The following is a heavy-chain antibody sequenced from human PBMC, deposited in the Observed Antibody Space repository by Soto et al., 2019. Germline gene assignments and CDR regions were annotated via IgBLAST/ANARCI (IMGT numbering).Heavy chain of an antibody. J-gene: IGHJ4*02. V-gene: IGHV3-64*01. Sequence: GGSLRLSCAASGFTFSSYGMHWVRQAPGKGLEYVSGISSNGGITYYANSVKSRFTISRDNSKNALYLQMGSLRVEDMAVYYCARDRYYYDSSGAIDYGGQGPLVPVSS. D-gene: IGHD3-22*01. CDR1: GFTFSSYG. CDR3: ARDRYYYDSSGAIDY. CDR2: ISSNGGIT.